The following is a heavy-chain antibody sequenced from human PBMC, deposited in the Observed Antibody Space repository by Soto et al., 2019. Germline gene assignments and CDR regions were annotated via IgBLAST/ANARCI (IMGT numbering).Heavy chain of an antibody. V-gene: IGHV1-46*01. Sequence: SVKISCKASVYPLTSYYMHLVRQAPGQGLEWMGIINPSGGSTSYAQKFQGRVTMTRDTSTSTVYMELSSLRSEDTAVYYCARGGMATTYGMDVWGQGTTVTVSS. CDR2: INPSGGST. CDR3: ARGGMATTYGMDV. CDR1: VYPLTSYY. D-gene: IGHD1-1*01. J-gene: IGHJ6*02.